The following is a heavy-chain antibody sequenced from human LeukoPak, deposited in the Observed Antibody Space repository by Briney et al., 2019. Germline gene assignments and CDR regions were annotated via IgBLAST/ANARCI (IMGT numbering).Heavy chain of an antibody. V-gene: IGHV1-2*02. CDR3: ARDPRRLAAAGEYYFHLLEV. Sequence: ASVKLSCKASGYTFTGYYRHWERQAPGQGLERMGWINPNSGGTNYAQKFQGRVTMTRDTSISTAYMELSRLRSDDTAVYYCARDPRRLAAAGEYYFHLLEVWGQGTTVTVSS. J-gene: IGHJ6*02. D-gene: IGHD6-13*01. CDR1: GYTFTGYY. CDR2: INPNSGGT.